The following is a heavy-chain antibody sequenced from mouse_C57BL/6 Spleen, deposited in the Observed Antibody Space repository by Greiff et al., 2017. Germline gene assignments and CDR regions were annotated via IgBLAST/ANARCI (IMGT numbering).Heavy chain of an antibody. Sequence: EVQRVESGGGLVQPGGSMKLSCVASGFTFSNYWMNWVRQSPEKGLEWVAQIRLKSDNYATHYAESVKGRFTISRDDSKSSVYLQMNNLRAEDTEIYYCTGHDGYYAHYYAMDYWGQGTSVTVSS. CDR2: IRLKSDNYAT. V-gene: IGHV6-3*01. CDR3: TGHDGYYAHYYAMDY. J-gene: IGHJ4*01. D-gene: IGHD2-3*01. CDR1: GFTFSNYW.